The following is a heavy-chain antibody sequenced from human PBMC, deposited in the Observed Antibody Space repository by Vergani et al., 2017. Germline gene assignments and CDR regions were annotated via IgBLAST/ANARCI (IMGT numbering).Heavy chain of an antibody. CDR3: AREAVKEDYYYYGMDV. CDR2: IYTSGST. Sequence: QVQLQESGPGLVKPSQTLSLTCTVSGGSISSGSYYWSWIRQPAGKGLEWIGRIYTSGSTNYNPSLKCRVTISVDTSKNQFSLKLSSVTAADTAVYYCAREAVKEDYYYYGMDVWGQGTTVTVSS. V-gene: IGHV4-61*02. J-gene: IGHJ6*02. CDR1: GGSISSGSYY. D-gene: IGHD2-15*01.